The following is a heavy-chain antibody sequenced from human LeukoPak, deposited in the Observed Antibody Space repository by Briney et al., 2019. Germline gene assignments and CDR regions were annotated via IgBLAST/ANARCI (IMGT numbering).Heavy chain of an antibody. CDR1: GFTFSSYE. CDR3: GSYGDYDFGNWFDP. J-gene: IGHJ5*02. CDR2: ISSSGSTI. D-gene: IGHD4-17*01. V-gene: IGHV3-48*03. Sequence: GGSLRRSCAASGFTFSSYEMNWVRQAPGRGLEWVSYISSSGSTIYYADSVKGRFTIPRDNAKNSLYLQMNSLRAEATAVYYCGSYGDYDFGNWFDPWGQGTLVTVPS.